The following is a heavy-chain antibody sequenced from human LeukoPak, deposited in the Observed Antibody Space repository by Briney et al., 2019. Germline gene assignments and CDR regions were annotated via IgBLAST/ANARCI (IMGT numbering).Heavy chain of an antibody. CDR2: TYYRSKWYN. V-gene: IGHV6-1*01. Sequence: SQTLSLTCAISGDRVSSNSAAWNWIRQSPSRGLEWLGRTYYRSKWYNDYAVSVKSRITINPDTSKNQFSLQLSSVTPEDTAVYYCAGGYSSGGKWFDPWGQGTLVTVSS. D-gene: IGHD6-19*01. CDR1: GDRVSSNSAA. CDR3: AGGYSSGGKWFDP. J-gene: IGHJ5*02.